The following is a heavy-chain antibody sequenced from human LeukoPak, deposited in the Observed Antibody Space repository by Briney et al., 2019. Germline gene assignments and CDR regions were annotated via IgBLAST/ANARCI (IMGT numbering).Heavy chain of an antibody. CDR1: GGSISSSSYY. V-gene: IGHV4-39*01. D-gene: IGHD3-3*01. CDR2: IYYSGST. CDR3: ARGIPRILEWSVGWFDP. Sequence: ASETLSLTCTVSGGSISSSSYYWGWIRQPPGKGLEWIGSIYYSGSTYYNPSLKSRVTISVDTSKNQFSLKLSSVTAADTAVYYCARGIPRILEWSVGWFDPWGQGNPGHRLL. J-gene: IGHJ5*02.